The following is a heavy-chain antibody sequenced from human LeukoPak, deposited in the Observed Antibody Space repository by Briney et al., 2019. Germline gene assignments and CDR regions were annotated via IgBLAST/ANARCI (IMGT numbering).Heavy chain of an antibody. J-gene: IGHJ5*02. CDR1: GFTFSNAW. Sequence: GGSLTLSCAASGFTFSNAWMSWVRQAPGKGLEWVGRKSKTDGGTTDYAAPVKGRFIISRDDSKNTLYLQINSLKTEDTAVYYCAFYYYGTRRFDPWGQGTLATVSS. CDR2: KSKTDGGTT. D-gene: IGHD3-10*01. CDR3: AFYYYGTRRFDP. V-gene: IGHV3-15*01.